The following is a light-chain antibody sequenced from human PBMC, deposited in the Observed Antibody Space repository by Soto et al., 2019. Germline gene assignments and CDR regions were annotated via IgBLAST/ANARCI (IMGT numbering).Light chain of an antibody. J-gene: IGKJ4*01. CDR2: VAS. CDR3: HQFFSAVLT. V-gene: IGKV1-39*01. CDR1: ETISTF. Sequence: DIQLTQSPSSLSASLGDSITITCRASETISTFLNWYQVQPGKAPRLLVYVASYLQVGVPVRFSGSGSGTLFTLTIDNLQREDLASYFCHQFFSAVLTFGGGTRVDI.